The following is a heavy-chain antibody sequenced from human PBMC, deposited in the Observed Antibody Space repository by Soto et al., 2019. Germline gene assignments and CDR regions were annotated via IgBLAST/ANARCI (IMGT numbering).Heavy chain of an antibody. CDR2: ISAYNGNT. J-gene: IGHJ4*02. Sequence: ASVKGSCKASGYTFTSYGISWVRQAPGQGLEWMGWISAYNGNTNYAQKLQGRVTMTTDTSTSTAYMELRSLRSDDTAVYYCASVRFLEWLLDYWGQGTLVTVSS. CDR1: GYTFTSYG. D-gene: IGHD3-3*01. CDR3: ASVRFLEWLLDY. V-gene: IGHV1-18*04.